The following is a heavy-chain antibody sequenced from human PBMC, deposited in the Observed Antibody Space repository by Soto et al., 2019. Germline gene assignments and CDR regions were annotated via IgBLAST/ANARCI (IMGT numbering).Heavy chain of an antibody. CDR2: ISGSGGST. V-gene: IGHV3-23*01. CDR3: AKEGEIAAAGLFKY. D-gene: IGHD6-13*01. Sequence: HPGGALRLSCEASGFTFSSYAISWVRQAPGKGLEWVSAISGSGGSTYYAESEKGRFTISRANSKNTLYLQMNSLTSEHTAEYYNAKEGEIAAAGLFKYGGQVTLVTASS. CDR1: GFTFSSYA. J-gene: IGHJ4*02.